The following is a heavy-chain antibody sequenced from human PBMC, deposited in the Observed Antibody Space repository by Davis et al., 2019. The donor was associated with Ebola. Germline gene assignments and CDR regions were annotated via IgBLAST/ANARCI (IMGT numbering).Heavy chain of an antibody. CDR3: ASQVGALTGAFGI. CDR1: GFTFSDYY. D-gene: IGHD1-26*01. CDR2: ISSGAGTI. J-gene: IGHJ3*02. V-gene: IGHV3-11*01. Sequence: PGGSLRLSCTASGFTFSDYYMNWIRQAPGKGLEWVSYISSGAGTISYADSVKGRFTISRDNAKNSLYLQMNSLRAEDTAVYYCASQVGALTGAFGIWGQGTVVTVSS.